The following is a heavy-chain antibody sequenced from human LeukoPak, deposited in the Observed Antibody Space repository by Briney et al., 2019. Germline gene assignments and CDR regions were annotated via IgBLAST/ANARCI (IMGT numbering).Heavy chain of an antibody. CDR2: ISTSGSTI. Sequence: LSLTCAVSGDSITSSRYYWNWVRQAPGKGLEWVSYISTSGSTIHYADSVKGRFTFSRDNVKNSVYLQMDSLRAEDTAVYYCASRQSYTGYNYWGQGTLVTVSS. V-gene: IGHV3-48*03. J-gene: IGHJ4*02. D-gene: IGHD5-24*01. CDR3: ASRQSYTGYNY. CDR1: GDSITSSRYY.